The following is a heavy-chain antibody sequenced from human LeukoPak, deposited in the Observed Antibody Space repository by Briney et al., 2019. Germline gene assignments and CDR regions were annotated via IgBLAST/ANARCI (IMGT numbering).Heavy chain of an antibody. V-gene: IGHV3-30*18. J-gene: IGHJ5*02. Sequence: GGSLRLSCAASGFTFSSYGMPWVRQAPGKGLEWVAVISYDGSNKYYADSVKGRFTISRDNAKNSLYLQMNSLRAEDTAVYYCAKRSTQNWFDPWGQGTLVTVSS. CDR3: AKRSTQNWFDP. CDR1: GFTFSSYG. CDR2: ISYDGSNK.